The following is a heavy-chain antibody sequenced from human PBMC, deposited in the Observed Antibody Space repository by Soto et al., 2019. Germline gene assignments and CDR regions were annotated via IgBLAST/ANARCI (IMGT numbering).Heavy chain of an antibody. CDR3: AKTASPTTCYNCYYYGLDV. CDR2: INPNSGGT. Sequence: ASVKVSCKASEYTFTGYYIHWVRQAPGQGLEWMGWINPNSGGTKYGQKFQGRVTMTRDTSISTAYMELNSLRSDDTAVYFCAKTASPTTCYNCYYYGLDVWGQGTTVTV. J-gene: IGHJ6*02. V-gene: IGHV1-2*02. CDR1: EYTFTGYY. D-gene: IGHD2-2*02.